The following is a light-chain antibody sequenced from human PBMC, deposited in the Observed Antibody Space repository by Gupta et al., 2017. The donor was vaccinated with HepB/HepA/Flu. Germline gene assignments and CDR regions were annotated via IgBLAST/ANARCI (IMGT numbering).Light chain of an antibody. V-gene: IGKV1-5*03. CDR2: KAS. J-gene: IGKJ1*01. CDR3: QQYNSYSRT. Sequence: IQMTQSPSTLSASVGDRVTITCRASQSISSWLAWYQQKPGKAPKLLIYKASSLESGVPSRFSGSGSGTEFTLTISSLQPDDFATYYCQQYNSYSRTFGQGTXVEIK. CDR1: QSISSW.